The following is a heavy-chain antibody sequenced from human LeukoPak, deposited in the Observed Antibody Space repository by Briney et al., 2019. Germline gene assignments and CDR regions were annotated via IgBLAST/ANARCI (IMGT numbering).Heavy chain of an antibody. CDR2: ISSSGSTI. D-gene: IGHD3-22*01. CDR1: GFTFSDYY. J-gene: IGHJ4*02. V-gene: IGHV3-11*04. Sequence: GGSLRLSCAASGFTFSDYYMSWIRPAPGKGLEWVSYISSSGSTIYYADSVKGRFTISRDNAKNSLYLQMNSLRAEDTAVYYCARDYYDSSRYYYFDYWGQGTLVTVSS. CDR3: ARDYYDSSRYYYFDY.